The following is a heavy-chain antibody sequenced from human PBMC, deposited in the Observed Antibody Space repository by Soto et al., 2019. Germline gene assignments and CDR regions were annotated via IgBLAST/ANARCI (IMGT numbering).Heavy chain of an antibody. Sequence: QVQLQESGPGLVKPSETLSLTCTVSGGSVSSGSYYWSWIRQPPGKGLEWIGYIYYSGSTNYNPSLKSRVTISVDTSKNQFSLKLSSVTAADTAVYYCARANRYYDILTGRYWYFDLWGRGTLVTVSS. CDR2: IYYSGST. D-gene: IGHD3-9*01. CDR1: GGSVSSGSYY. V-gene: IGHV4-61*01. CDR3: ARANRYYDILTGRYWYFDL. J-gene: IGHJ2*01.